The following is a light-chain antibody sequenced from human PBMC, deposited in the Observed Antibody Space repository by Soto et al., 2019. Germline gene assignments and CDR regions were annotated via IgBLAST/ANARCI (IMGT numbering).Light chain of an antibody. V-gene: IGLV2-14*01. CDR3: SSYTSASTLLYL. J-gene: IGLJ1*01. CDR1: SRDAGGYNY. Sequence: QSVLTQPASVSGSPGQSITISCTGTSRDAGGYNYVSWYQQHPGIAPKLLIYGVTNRPSGVSTRFSGSKSGNTASLTISGLQAEDEADYHCSSYTSASTLLYLFGTGTKLTVL. CDR2: GVT.